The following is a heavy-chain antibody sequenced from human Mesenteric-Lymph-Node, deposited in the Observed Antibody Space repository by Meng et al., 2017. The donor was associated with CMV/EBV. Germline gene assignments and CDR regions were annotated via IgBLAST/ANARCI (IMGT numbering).Heavy chain of an antibody. CDR1: GFTFSSYS. Sequence: GESLKISCAASGFTFSSYSMNWVRQAPGKGLEWVSSISSSSSYIYYADSVKGRFTISRDNAKNSLYLQMNSLRAEDTAVYYCARDRVMYTSSADFDYWGQGTLVTVSS. CDR3: ARDRVMYTSSADFDY. J-gene: IGHJ4*02. D-gene: IGHD6-6*01. V-gene: IGHV3-21*01. CDR2: ISSSSSYI.